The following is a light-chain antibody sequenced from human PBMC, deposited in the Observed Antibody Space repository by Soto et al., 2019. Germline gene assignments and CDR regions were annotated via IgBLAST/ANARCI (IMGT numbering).Light chain of an antibody. Sequence: QAVVTQSPSASASLGASVKLTCTLSSGHSSYAIAWHQQQPEKGPRYLMTLNSDGSHSKGDGIPDRFSGSSSGAERYLTISGLQSEDEADYYCQTWGTGTWVFGGGTQLTVL. CDR1: SGHSSYA. CDR2: LNSDGSH. J-gene: IGLJ3*02. CDR3: QTWGTGTWV. V-gene: IGLV4-69*01.